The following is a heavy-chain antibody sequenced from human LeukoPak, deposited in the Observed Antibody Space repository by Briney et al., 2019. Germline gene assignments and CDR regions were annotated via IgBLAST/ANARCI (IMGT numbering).Heavy chain of an antibody. CDR3: AVNDYGDYRALDY. Sequence: ASVKVSCKASGYTFTSYAMHWVRQAPGQRLEWMGWINAGNGNTKYSQKFQGRVTMTRDTSTSTVYMELSSLRSEDTAVYYCAVNDYGDYRALDYWGQGTLVTVSS. CDR2: INAGNGNT. J-gene: IGHJ4*02. V-gene: IGHV1-3*01. CDR1: GYTFTSYA. D-gene: IGHD4-17*01.